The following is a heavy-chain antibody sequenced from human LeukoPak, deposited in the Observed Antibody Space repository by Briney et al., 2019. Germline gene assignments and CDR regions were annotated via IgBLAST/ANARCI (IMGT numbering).Heavy chain of an antibody. V-gene: IGHV3-66*01. CDR3: ARVAYDSSGPWGMDV. J-gene: IGHJ6*02. D-gene: IGHD3-22*01. CDR1: GFTVSSNY. CDR2: IYSGGST. Sequence: GGSLRLSCAASGFTVSSNYMSWVRQAPGKGLEWVSVIYSGGSTYYADSVKGRFTISRDNSKNTLYLQMNSLRAEDTAVYYCARVAYDSSGPWGMDVWGQGTTVTVSS.